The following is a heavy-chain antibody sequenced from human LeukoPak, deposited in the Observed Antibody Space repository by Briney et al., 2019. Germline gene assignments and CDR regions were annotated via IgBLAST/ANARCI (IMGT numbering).Heavy chain of an antibody. Sequence: PSETLSLTCTVSGDSISTSSYYWGWIRQPPXXXXXXLGSIYYSGSTYYNPSLKSRVTISVDTSKNQFSLNLYSVTAADTAVFYCARSYYYDYRQIDYWGQGTLVTVSS. J-gene: IGHJ4*02. D-gene: IGHD3-22*01. V-gene: IGHV4-39*01. CDR3: ARSYYYDYRQIDY. CDR1: GDSISTSSYY. CDR2: IYYSGST.